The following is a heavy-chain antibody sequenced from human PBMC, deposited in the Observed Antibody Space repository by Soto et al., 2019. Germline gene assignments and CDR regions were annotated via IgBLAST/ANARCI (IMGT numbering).Heavy chain of an antibody. CDR1: GYTFTSYD. V-gene: IGHV1-8*01. D-gene: IGHD3-16*02. J-gene: IGHJ5*02. Sequence: QVQLVQSGAEVKKPGASVKVSCKASGYTFTSYDINWVRQATGQGLEWMGWMNPNSGNTGYAQKFQGRVTMTRNTSISTAYMELSSLRSEDTAVYYCARAVDYVWGSYRRPWNWFDPWGQGTLVTVSS. CDR2: MNPNSGNT. CDR3: ARAVDYVWGSYRRPWNWFDP.